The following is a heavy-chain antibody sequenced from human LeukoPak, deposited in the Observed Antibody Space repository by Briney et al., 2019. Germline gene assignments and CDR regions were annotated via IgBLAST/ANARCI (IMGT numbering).Heavy chain of an antibody. J-gene: IGHJ4*02. Sequence: GGSLRLSCAASGFTFDDYGMSWVRQAPGKGLEWVSGINRNGGSTGYADSVKGRFTISRDNAKNSLYLQMNSLRAEDTALYYCARVLLTGYLFDYWGQGTLVTVSS. CDR1: GFTFDDYG. CDR2: INRNGGST. V-gene: IGHV3-20*04. CDR3: ARVLLTGYLFDY. D-gene: IGHD3-9*01.